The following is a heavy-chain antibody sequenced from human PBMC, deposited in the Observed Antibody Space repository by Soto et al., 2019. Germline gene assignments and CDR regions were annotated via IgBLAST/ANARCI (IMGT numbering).Heavy chain of an antibody. Sequence: GGSLRLSCAASGFTFSSYAMSWVRQAPGKGLEWVSAISGSGGSTYYADSVKGRFTISRDNSKNTLYLQMNSLRAEDTAVYYCAKPYGDRTDDHYYYYMDVWGKGTTVTVSS. CDR2: ISGSGGST. J-gene: IGHJ6*03. CDR3: AKPYGDRTDDHYYYYMDV. CDR1: GFTFSSYA. V-gene: IGHV3-23*01. D-gene: IGHD3-10*01.